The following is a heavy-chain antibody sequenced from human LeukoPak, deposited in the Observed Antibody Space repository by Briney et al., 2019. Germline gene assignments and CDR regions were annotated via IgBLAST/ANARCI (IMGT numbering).Heavy chain of an antibody. V-gene: IGHV3-11*01. J-gene: IGHJ6*02. CDR2: ISSSGSTI. Sequence: GGSLRLSCAASGFTFSDYYVSWIRQAPGKGLEWVSYISSSGSTIYYADSVKGRFTISRDNAKNSLYLQMNSLRAEDTAVYYCPRVTNQDYDILTGYLYGMDVWGQGTTVTVSS. CDR3: PRVTNQDYDILTGYLYGMDV. D-gene: IGHD3-9*01. CDR1: GFTFSDYY.